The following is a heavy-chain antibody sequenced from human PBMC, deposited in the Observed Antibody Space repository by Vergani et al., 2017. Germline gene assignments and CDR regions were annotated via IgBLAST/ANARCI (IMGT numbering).Heavy chain of an antibody. V-gene: IGHV3-33*01. D-gene: IGHD2-8*01. CDR1: GFTLSSHA. CDR2: IWYDGSKE. J-gene: IGHJ6*03. Sequence: QVQLEESGGGVVQPGRSLRLSCAGSGFTLSSHAMHWVRQAPRKGLEWVAFIWYDGSKEYYADSVKGRFTISRDNCKNTLYLQMNNLRAADTAVYYCARSGYCAHGVCYMTYYYYIVVWGRGGAVTVSS. CDR3: ARSGYCAHGVCYMTYYYYIVV.